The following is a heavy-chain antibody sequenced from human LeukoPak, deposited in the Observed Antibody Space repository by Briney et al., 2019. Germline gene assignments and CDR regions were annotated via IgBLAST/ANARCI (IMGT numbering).Heavy chain of an antibody. Sequence: GGSLRLSCAASGFAFSRSAMDWVRLAPGKGLESVPLMWSDGHNKYCADSMKGRFIVSRDSSKNTLFLQMSSLRAEDTAVYYSAWGFSCRLKYFDYWGQGTLVTVSS. D-gene: IGHD3-16*01. J-gene: IGHJ4*02. CDR1: GFAFSRSA. V-gene: IGHV3-33*07. CDR3: AWGFSCRLKYFDY. CDR2: MWSDGHNK.